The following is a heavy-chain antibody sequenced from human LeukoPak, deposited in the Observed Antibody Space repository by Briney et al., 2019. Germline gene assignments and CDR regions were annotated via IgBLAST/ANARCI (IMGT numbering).Heavy chain of an antibody. CDR1: GGSFSGYY. CDR2: IYYSGIT. D-gene: IGHD5/OR15-5a*01. CDR3: ARRVYGTSQYY. Sequence: SETLSLTCAVYGGSFSGYYWSWIRQPPGKGLEWIGTIYYSGITHYSPSLKSRVTISVDTSKNQFSLKLSSVTATDTALYYCARRVYGTSQYYWGQGTLVTVSS. J-gene: IGHJ4*02. V-gene: IGHV4-34*01.